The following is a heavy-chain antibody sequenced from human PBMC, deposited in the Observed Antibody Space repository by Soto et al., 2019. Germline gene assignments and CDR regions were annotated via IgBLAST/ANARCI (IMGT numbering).Heavy chain of an antibody. CDR2: ISGSGGST. J-gene: IGHJ4*02. CDR3: AKAGGLVGLRFDY. CDR1: GFTFSSYA. Sequence: EVQLLESGGGLVQPGGSLRLSCAASGFTFSSYAMSWVRQAPGKGLEWVSAISGSGGSTYYADSVKGRFTISRDNSKNTLYLQRNSLRAEDTAVYYCAKAGGLVGLRFDYWGQGTLVTVSS. D-gene: IGHD6-19*01. V-gene: IGHV3-23*01.